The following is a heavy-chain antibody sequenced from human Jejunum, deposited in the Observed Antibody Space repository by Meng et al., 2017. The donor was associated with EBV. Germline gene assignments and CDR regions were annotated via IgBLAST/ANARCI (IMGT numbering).Heavy chain of an antibody. J-gene: IGHJ4*02. CDR3: ARASSERLLDY. Sequence: QRQRPESGPGLVKPSGTLSLTCAVSTDFISSYEWWIWVRQPPGKGLEWLGEINQVGSTYYNPSLKSRVTISIDTSKRQFSLRLNSMTAADTAVYYCARASSERLLDYWGQGTLVTVSS. CDR2: INQVGST. D-gene: IGHD1-14*01. CDR1: TDFISSYEW. V-gene: IGHV4-4*02.